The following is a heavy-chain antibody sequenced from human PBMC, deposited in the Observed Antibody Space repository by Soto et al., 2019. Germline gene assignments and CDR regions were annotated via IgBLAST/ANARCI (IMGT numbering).Heavy chain of an antibody. J-gene: IGHJ4*02. CDR1: GFTVSSNY. Sequence: PGGSLRLSCAASGFTVSSNYMSWVRQAPGKGLEWVSVIYSGGSTYYADSVKGRFTISRDNSKNTLYLQMNSLRAEDTAVYYCARESYYYDSSGYLEDYWGQGTLVTVSS. CDR3: ARESYYYDSSGYLEDY. CDR2: IYSGGST. D-gene: IGHD3-22*01. V-gene: IGHV3-53*01.